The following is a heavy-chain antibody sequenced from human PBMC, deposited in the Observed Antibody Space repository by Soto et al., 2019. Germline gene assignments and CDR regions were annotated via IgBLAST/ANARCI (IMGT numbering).Heavy chain of an antibody. CDR2: IIPIFGTA. V-gene: IGHV1-69*13. Sequence: ASVKVSCKASGGTFSSYAISWVRQAPGQGLEWMGGIIPIFGTANYAQKFQGRVTLTAEQSKSPAYMELSSRRSEDTAVYYRARTPSDYYASSGYYFEGGDWFDPWGQGTLVTVSS. D-gene: IGHD3-22*01. CDR3: ARTPSDYYASSGYYFEGGDWFDP. CDR1: GGTFSSYA. J-gene: IGHJ5*02.